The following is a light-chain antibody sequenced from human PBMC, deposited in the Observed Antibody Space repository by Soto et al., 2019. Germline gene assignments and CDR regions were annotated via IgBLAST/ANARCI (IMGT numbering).Light chain of an antibody. Sequence: QSALTQPPSASGSPGQSVTISCTGTSSDIGGYNSVSWYQQHPGKAPRLMIYEVNKRPSGVPDRFSGSKSGYTASLTVSGLQTEDEAFYYCSSSAGRTLYVFGTGTKLTVL. CDR3: SSSAGRTLYV. CDR1: SSDIGGYNS. J-gene: IGLJ1*01. CDR2: EVN. V-gene: IGLV2-8*01.